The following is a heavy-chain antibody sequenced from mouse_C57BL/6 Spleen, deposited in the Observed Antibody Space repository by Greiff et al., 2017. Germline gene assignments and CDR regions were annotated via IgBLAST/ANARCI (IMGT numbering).Heavy chain of an antibody. V-gene: IGHV1-82*01. J-gene: IGHJ1*03. Sequence: VQLQQSGPELVKPGASVKISCKASGYAFSSSWMNWVKQRPGKGLEWIGRIYPGDGDTNYNGKFKGKATLTADKSSSTAYMQLSSLTSEDSAVYFCARGYFDVWGTGTTVTVSS. CDR2: IYPGDGDT. CDR1: GYAFSSSW. CDR3: ARGYFDV.